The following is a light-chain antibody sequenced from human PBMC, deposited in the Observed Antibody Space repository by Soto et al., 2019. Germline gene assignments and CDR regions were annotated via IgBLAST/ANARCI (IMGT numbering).Light chain of an antibody. V-gene: IGLV2-8*01. CDR3: SSYAGSNNWV. J-gene: IGLJ3*02. CDR2: EVS. CDR1: SSDVGGYNY. Sequence: QSALTQPPSASGSPGQSVTISCTGTSSDVGGYNYVSWYQQPPGKAPKLMIYEVSKRPSGVPDLFSGSKSGNTASLTVSGLQAEDEADDYCSSYAGSNNWVFGGGTKLTVL.